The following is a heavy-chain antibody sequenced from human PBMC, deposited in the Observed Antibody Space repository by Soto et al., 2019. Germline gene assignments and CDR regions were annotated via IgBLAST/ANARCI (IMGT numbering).Heavy chain of an antibody. CDR3: ARDPPPPDY. Sequence: GASVKVSCTASGYTFSSYASSWMRQAPGQGLEWMGWISAYNGNTNYAQKLQGRVTMTTDTSTSTAYMELRSLRSDDTAVYYCARDPPPPDYWGQGTLVTVSS. CDR1: GYTFSSYA. J-gene: IGHJ4*02. CDR2: ISAYNGNT. V-gene: IGHV1-18*01.